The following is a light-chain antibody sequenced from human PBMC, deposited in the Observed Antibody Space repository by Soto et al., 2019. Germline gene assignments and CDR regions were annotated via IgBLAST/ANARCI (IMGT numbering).Light chain of an antibody. CDR1: QSVGTS. J-gene: IGKJ3*01. Sequence: EIVLTQSPATLSLSPGDRASLSCRASQSVGTSLTWYQQKPGQTPRLLIYDASNRATGIPARFSGSGSGTAFTLTISSLEPDDFAVYYCQQRSNWPTFGPGTKVDIK. CDR2: DAS. CDR3: QQRSNWPT. V-gene: IGKV3-11*01.